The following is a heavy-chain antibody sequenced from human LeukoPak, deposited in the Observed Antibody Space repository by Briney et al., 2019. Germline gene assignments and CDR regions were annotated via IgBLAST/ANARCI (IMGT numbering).Heavy chain of an antibody. CDR3: ARVLSPGAFDI. J-gene: IGHJ3*02. D-gene: IGHD2/OR15-2a*01. CDR1: GGTFSSYA. CDR2: IIPIFGTA. Sequence: SVKVSCKAAGGTFSSYAISWVRQAPGQGLEWMGGIIPIFGTANYAQKFQGRVTITADESTSTSYMELSSLRSEDTAVYYCARVLSPGAFDIWGQGTMVTVSS. V-gene: IGHV1-69*01.